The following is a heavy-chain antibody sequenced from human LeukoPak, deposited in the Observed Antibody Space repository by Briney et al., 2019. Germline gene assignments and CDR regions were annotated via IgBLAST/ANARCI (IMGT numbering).Heavy chain of an antibody. V-gene: IGHV4-61*02. CDR2: IYTSGST. J-gene: IGHJ4*02. CDR1: GGSISSGSYY. CDR3: AGTPGVGSSLSRTLDY. Sequence: SSETLSLTCTVSGGSISSGSYYWSWIRQPAGKGLEWIGRIYTSGSTNYNPSLKSRVTISVDKSKNQFSLKLSSVTAADTAVYYCAGTPGVGSSLSRTLDYWGQGTLVTVSS. D-gene: IGHD6-13*01.